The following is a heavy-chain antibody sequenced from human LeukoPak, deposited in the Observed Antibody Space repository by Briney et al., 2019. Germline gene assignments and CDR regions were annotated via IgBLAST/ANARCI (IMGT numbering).Heavy chain of an antibody. CDR2: ISSSSSYT. CDR1: GFTFSSYS. V-gene: IGHV3-21*01. CDR3: ARALFG. D-gene: IGHD3-10*01. Sequence: GGSLRLSCAASGFTFSSYSMNWVRQAPGKGLEWVSSISSSSSYTFYADSVKGRFTISRDNAKNTVYLQMNSLRAEDTAVYYCARALFGWGQGTLVTVSS. J-gene: IGHJ4*02.